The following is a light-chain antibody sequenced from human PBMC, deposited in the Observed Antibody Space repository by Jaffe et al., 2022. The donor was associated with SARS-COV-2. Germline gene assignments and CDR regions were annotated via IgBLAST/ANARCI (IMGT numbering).Light chain of an antibody. J-gene: IGKJ1*01. CDR1: QRVGSNY. CDR3: QQYGSLPWT. CDR2: GAA. V-gene: IGKV3-20*01. Sequence: EVVLTQSPGTLSLSPGERATLSCRASQRVGSNYLAWYQQKPGQAPRVLFYGAATRATGIPDRLSGSGSGTDFTLTISRLEPEDFAVYYCQQYGSLPWTFGQGTNVEI.